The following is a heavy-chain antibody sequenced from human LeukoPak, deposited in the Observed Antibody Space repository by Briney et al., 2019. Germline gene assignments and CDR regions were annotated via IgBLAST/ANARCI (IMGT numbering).Heavy chain of an antibody. D-gene: IGHD5-18*01. CDR3: AKDGPFHVVDTAMPSRQWDYYGMDV. CDR2: ISYDGSNK. Sequence: GRSLRLSCAASGFTFSSYGMHWVRQAPGKGLEWVAVISYDGSNKYYADSVKGRFTISRDNSKNTLYLQMNSLRAEDTAVYYCAKDGPFHVVDTAMPSRQWDYYGMDVWGQGTTVTVSS. V-gene: IGHV3-30*18. J-gene: IGHJ6*02. CDR1: GFTFSSYG.